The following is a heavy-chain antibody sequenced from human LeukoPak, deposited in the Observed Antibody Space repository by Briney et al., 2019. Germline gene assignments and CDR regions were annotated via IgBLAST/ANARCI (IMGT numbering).Heavy chain of an antibody. Sequence: GGSLRLSCSASGFTFCSYAMHWVRQAPAQGLEYVSAISSNGGSTYYADSVKGRFTISRDNSKNTLYLQMSSLRAEDTAVYYCVKPIAAAGTNYWGQGTLVTVSS. CDR3: VKPIAAAGTNY. V-gene: IGHV3-64D*06. D-gene: IGHD6-13*01. J-gene: IGHJ4*02. CDR2: ISSNGGST. CDR1: GFTFCSYA.